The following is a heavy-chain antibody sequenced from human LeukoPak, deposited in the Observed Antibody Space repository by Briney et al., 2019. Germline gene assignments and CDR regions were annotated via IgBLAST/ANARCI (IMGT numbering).Heavy chain of an antibody. CDR2: INTNTGNP. CDR1: GYTFTSYA. CDR3: ARDRTVLWFGELFGYYYYMDV. J-gene: IGHJ6*03. V-gene: IGHV7-4-1*02. D-gene: IGHD3-10*01. Sequence: ASVKVSCKASGYTFTSYAMNWVRQAPGQGLEWMGWINTNTGNPTYAQGFTGRFVFSLDTSVSTAYLQISSLKAEDTAVYYCARDRTVLWFGELFGYYYYMDVWGKGTTVTVSS.